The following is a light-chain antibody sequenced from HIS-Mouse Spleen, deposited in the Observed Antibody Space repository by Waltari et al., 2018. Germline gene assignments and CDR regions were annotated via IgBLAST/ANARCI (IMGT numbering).Light chain of an antibody. CDR1: QSVLYSSNNKNY. CDR3: QQYYSTPYT. V-gene: IGKV4-1*01. Sequence: DIVMTQSPDSLAVSLGERATIHCKSSQSVLYSSNNKNYLAWYQQKPGQPPKLLIYWASTRESGVPARFSGSGSGTDFTLTIRSLQAEDVAVYYCQQYYSTPYTFGQGTKLEIK. J-gene: IGKJ2*01. CDR2: WAS.